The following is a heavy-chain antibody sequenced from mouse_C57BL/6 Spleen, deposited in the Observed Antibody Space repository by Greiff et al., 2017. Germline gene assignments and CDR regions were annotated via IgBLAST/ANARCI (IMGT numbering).Heavy chain of an antibody. Sequence: QVQLQQPGAELVKPGASVKLSCKASGYTFTRYWMHWVKQRPGQGLEWIGMIHPNSGSTNYNEKFKSKATLTVDKSSSTAYMQLSSLTSEDSAVYCCGPLTTVVATNFDVWGTGTTVTVSS. J-gene: IGHJ1*03. CDR1: GYTFTRYW. CDR2: IHPNSGST. CDR3: GPLTTVVATNFDV. V-gene: IGHV1-64*01. D-gene: IGHD1-1*01.